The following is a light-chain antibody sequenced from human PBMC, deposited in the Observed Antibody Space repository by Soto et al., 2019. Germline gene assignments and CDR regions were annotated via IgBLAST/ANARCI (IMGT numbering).Light chain of an antibody. CDR2: DAS. Sequence: DIQLTQSPPSLSASVGDRVTITCQASQDISTNLIWYQQKPGKAPDPLIYDASYSESGVPSRFSGSGSGKEFTFSISSLQAEDIATYYCRQYDSVPITFGQGTRL. V-gene: IGKV1-33*01. J-gene: IGKJ5*01. CDR1: QDISTN. CDR3: RQYDSVPIT.